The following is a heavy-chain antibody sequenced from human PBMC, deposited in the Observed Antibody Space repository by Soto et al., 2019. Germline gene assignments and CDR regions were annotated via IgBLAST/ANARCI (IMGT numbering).Heavy chain of an antibody. Sequence: PGGSLRLFCKASGFSFSTYGMHWVRQAPGKGLEWVSKISYDGSNKYYADSVKGRFTISRDNSKNTLFLQINSLTIDDTAVYYCAKDNRPGRFGDGQITPPAHGMDVWGQGTTVTVSS. CDR2: ISYDGSNK. D-gene: IGHD3-10*01. V-gene: IGHV3-30*18. CDR1: GFSFSTYG. CDR3: AKDNRPGRFGDGQITPPAHGMDV. J-gene: IGHJ6*02.